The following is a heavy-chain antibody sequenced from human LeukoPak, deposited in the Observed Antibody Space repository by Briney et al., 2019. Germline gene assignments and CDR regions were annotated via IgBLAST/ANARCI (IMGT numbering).Heavy chain of an antibody. V-gene: IGHV3-74*01. D-gene: IGHD5-12*01. CDR2: IKSDGSST. CDR3: ARQWGNSGYETFDY. Sequence: QPGGSLRLSCAASGFTFSRYWMHWVRQAPGKGLVWVSRIKSDGSSTYYADSVKGRFTISRDNSKNTLYLQMNSLRAEDTAVYYCARQWGNSGYETFDYWGQGTLVTVSS. J-gene: IGHJ4*02. CDR1: GFTFSRYW.